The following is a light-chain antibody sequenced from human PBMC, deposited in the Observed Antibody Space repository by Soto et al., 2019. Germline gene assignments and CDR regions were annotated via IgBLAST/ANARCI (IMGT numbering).Light chain of an antibody. CDR1: QSVRSY. Sequence: EVVLTQSPATLSLSPGERATLSCRASQSVRSYLAWYQQKPGQAPRLLIFDASNRATGIPARFSASGYGTDFTLTISSLEPEDFAVYYCQQRYSWPPITFGQGTRLEMK. V-gene: IGKV3-11*01. CDR3: QQRYSWPPIT. CDR2: DAS. J-gene: IGKJ5*01.